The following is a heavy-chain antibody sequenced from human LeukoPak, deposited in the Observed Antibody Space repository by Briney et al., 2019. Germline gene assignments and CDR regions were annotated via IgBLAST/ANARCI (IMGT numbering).Heavy chain of an antibody. CDR3: ARAYSSSWYMNWFDP. CDR2: IYHSGSA. CDR1: GYSISSGYY. D-gene: IGHD6-13*01. J-gene: IGHJ5*02. V-gene: IGHV4-38-2*02. Sequence: PSETLSLTCTVSGYSISSGYYWGWIRQSPEKGLEWIGNIYHSGSAFYNPSLKSRVTISVDTSKNHFSLKLSSVTAADTAVYYCARAYSSSWYMNWFDPGGQGTLVTVS.